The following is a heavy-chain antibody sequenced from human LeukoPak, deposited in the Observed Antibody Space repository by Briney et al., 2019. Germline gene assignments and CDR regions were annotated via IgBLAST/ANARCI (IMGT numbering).Heavy chain of an antibody. CDR1: GGSISSSSYC. CDR3: ARVGYCSGGSCYFYYYYYMDV. Sequence: PSETLSLTCTVSGGSISSSSYCWGWIRQPPGKGLEWIGSIYYSGSTYYNPSLKSRVTISVDTSKNQFSLKLSSVTAADTAVYYCARVGYCSGGSCYFYYYYYMDVWGKGTTVTISS. D-gene: IGHD2-15*01. V-gene: IGHV4-39*07. CDR2: IYYSGST. J-gene: IGHJ6*03.